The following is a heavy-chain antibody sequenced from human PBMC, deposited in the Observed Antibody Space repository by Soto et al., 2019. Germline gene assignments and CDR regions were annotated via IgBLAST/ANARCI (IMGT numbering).Heavy chain of an antibody. V-gene: IGHV4-59*01. D-gene: IGHD5-18*01. CDR1: GGSISSYY. Sequence: PSETLYLTCAVSGGSISSYYWSWIRQPPGKGLEWIGYIYYSGSTNYNPSLKSRVTISVDTSKNQFSLKLSSVTAEDTAVYYCAKEEDAMATGLFDYWGQGTLVTVSS. CDR3: AKEEDAMATGLFDY. CDR2: IYYSGST. J-gene: IGHJ4*02.